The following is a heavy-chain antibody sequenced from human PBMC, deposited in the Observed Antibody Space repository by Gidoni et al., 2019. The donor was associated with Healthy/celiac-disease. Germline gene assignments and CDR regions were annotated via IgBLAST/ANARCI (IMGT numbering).Heavy chain of an antibody. V-gene: IGHV1-3*01. CDR2: INAGNGNT. D-gene: IGHD3-10*01. CDR1: GYTFTSYA. J-gene: IGHJ6*02. CDR3: ARVRNGCGSDYGMDV. Sequence: QVQLVQSGAEVKKPGASVKVSCKASGYTFTSYAMHWVRQAPGQRLEWMGWINAGNGNTKYSQKFQGRVTITRDTSASTAYMELSSLRSEDTAVYYCARVRNGCGSDYGMDVWGQGTTVTVSS.